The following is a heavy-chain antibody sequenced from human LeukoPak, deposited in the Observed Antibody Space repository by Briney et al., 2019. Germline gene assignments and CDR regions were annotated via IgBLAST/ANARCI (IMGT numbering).Heavy chain of an antibody. J-gene: IGHJ6*03. CDR3: ARRRAIAAAGTDYYYYMDV. V-gene: IGHV1-69*06. CDR1: GGTFGSYA. Sequence: SVKVSCKASGGTFGSYAISWVRQAPGQGLEWMGGIIPIFGTANYAQKFQDRVTITADKSTSTAYMELSSLRSEDTAVYYCARRRAIAAAGTDYYYYMDVWGKGTTVTVSS. CDR2: IIPIFGTA. D-gene: IGHD6-13*01.